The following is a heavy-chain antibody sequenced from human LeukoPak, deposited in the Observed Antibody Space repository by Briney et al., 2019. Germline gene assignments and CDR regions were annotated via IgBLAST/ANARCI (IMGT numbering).Heavy chain of an antibody. V-gene: IGHV3-74*01. CDR3: ARVVDTHFDY. D-gene: IGHD5-18*01. J-gene: IGHJ4*02. CDR2: IKSDGSTT. CDR1: GFTFSSYW. Sequence: PGGSVTLFCAASGFTFSSYWMHWVRQAPGKGLVWVSRIKSDGSTTTYADSVKGRFTISRDNAKKTLYLQMNSLRAEDTAVYYCARVVDTHFDYWGQGTVVTVSS.